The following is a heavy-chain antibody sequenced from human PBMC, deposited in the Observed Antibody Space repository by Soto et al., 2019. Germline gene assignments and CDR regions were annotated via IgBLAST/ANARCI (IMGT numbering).Heavy chain of an antibody. V-gene: IGHV3-49*03. CDR2: IRSKAYGGTT. Sequence: GGSLRLSCTASGFTFGDYAMSWFRQAPGKGLEWVGFIRSKAYGGTTEYAASVKGRFTISRDDSKSIAYLQMNSLKTEDTAVYYCTRDLAAAARYYYYGMDVWGQGTTVTVSS. D-gene: IGHD6-13*01. CDR1: GFTFGDYA. J-gene: IGHJ6*02. CDR3: TRDLAAAARYYYYGMDV.